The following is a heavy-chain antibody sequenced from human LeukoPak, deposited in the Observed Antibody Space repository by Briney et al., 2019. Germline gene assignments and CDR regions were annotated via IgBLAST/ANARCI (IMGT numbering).Heavy chain of an antibody. J-gene: IGHJ4*02. CDR2: IWYDGSNK. D-gene: IGHD2-15*01. Sequence: GGSLRLSCAASGFTFSSYGMHWVRQAPGKGLEWVTVIWYDGSNKYYADSVKDRFTISRDNSKNTLYLQMNSLRAEDTAVYYCARVEEVFRYCSGGSCYGIGYWGQGTLVTVSS. CDR1: GFTFSSYG. V-gene: IGHV3-33*01. CDR3: ARVEEVFRYCSGGSCYGIGY.